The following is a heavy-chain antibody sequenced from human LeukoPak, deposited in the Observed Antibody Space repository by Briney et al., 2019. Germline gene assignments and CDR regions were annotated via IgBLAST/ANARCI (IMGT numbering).Heavy chain of an antibody. J-gene: IGHJ4*02. CDR3: ARDSRAY. CDR1: GFTFRSYS. Sequence: GGSLRLSCAVSGFTFRSYSMNWVPQAPGKGLEWVSSISSSSSYIYYVDSVKGRFTISRDNAKSSLYLQMNSLRAEDTAVYYCARDSRAYWGQGTLVTVSS. CDR2: ISSSSSYI. V-gene: IGHV3-21*01. D-gene: IGHD3-10*01.